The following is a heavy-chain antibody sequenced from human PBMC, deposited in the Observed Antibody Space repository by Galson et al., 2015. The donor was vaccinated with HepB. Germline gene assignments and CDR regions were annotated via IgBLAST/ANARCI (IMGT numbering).Heavy chain of an antibody. Sequence: SLRLSCAASGFTFSDSAIHWVRQAPGKGLEWVAVISFDGDDKYYADSVKGRFTISRDNSRHMVFLQMNSLKPDDTAIYYCARDDYDPLSGLLDYWGPGTLVTVSS. D-gene: IGHD3-16*01. V-gene: IGHV3-30-3*01. CDR2: ISFDGDDK. J-gene: IGHJ4*02. CDR1: GFTFSDSA. CDR3: ARDDYDPLSGLLDY.